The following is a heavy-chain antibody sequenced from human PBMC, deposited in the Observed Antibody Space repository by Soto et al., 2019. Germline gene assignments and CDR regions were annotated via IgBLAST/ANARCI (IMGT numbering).Heavy chain of an antibody. J-gene: IGHJ4*02. D-gene: IGHD3-22*01. CDR2: FKSKTGGGAI. Sequence: GGSLRLSCAASGFTFSSAWMSWVRQAPGKGLEWVGRFKSKTGGGAIDYAAPVKGRFTISRDDSKNTLYLQMNSLKTEDTAVYYCTTDYYYDTSGRDIYYFDYWGQGTLVTVSS. CDR1: GFTFSSAW. V-gene: IGHV3-15*01. CDR3: TTDYYYDTSGRDIYYFDY.